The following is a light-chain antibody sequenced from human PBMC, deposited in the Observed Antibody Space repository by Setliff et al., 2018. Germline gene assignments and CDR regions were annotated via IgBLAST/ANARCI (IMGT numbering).Light chain of an antibody. CDR2: DVS. Sequence: QSALTQPASVSGSPAQSITVSSTGTSIDVGGYNCVSWYQQHPGRAPKVRIYDVSNRPSGISNRFSGSKSDNTASLTISGLQAEDEADYYCTSFTSGFTYVFGSGTKGTVL. CDR3: TSFTSGFTYV. J-gene: IGLJ1*01. CDR1: SIDVGGYNC. V-gene: IGLV2-14*01.